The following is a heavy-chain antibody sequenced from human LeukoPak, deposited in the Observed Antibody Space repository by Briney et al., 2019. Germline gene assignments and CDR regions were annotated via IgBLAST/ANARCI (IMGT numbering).Heavy chain of an antibody. CDR2: MSGSGGST. CDR1: GFTFSNYA. V-gene: IGHV3-23*01. CDR3: AKTDSSGYYYTHFNY. D-gene: IGHD3-22*01. J-gene: IGHJ4*02. Sequence: GGSLRLSCGASGFTFSNYAMSGVRQAPGKGVEWVSSMSGSGGSTVYADSVKGRFTMSRDNSRNTLYVQMNSLRAEDTAVYYCAKTDSSGYYYTHFNYWGQGTLVTVSS.